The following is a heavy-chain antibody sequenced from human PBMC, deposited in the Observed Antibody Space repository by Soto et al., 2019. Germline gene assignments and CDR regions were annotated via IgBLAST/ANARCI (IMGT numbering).Heavy chain of an antibody. J-gene: IGHJ4*02. CDR3: ARHGSF. D-gene: IGHD3-16*02. Sequence: QMQLQESGPGLVKPSETLSLTCTVSNGSISTTSHNWGWIRQSPGKGLEWIGTIFYTGTTSYNPSLKSRVTITVDTSKNQFSLKLASVTAADTAVYFCARHGSFWGQGILVVVSS. V-gene: IGHV4-39*01. CDR1: NGSISTTSHN. CDR2: IFYTGTT.